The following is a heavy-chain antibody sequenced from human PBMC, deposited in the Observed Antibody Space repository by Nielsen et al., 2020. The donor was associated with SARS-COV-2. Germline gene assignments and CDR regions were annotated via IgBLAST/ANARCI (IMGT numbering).Heavy chain of an antibody. Sequence: GESLKISCAASGFTFRDYWMHWVRQAPGKGLEWVAVIWYDGSNKYYADSVKGRFTISRDNSKNTLYLQMNSLRAEDTAVYYCARGYYDILYAFDIWGQGTMVTVSS. J-gene: IGHJ3*02. V-gene: IGHV3-33*08. CDR2: IWYDGSNK. D-gene: IGHD3-9*01. CDR3: ARGYYDILYAFDI. CDR1: GFTFRDYW.